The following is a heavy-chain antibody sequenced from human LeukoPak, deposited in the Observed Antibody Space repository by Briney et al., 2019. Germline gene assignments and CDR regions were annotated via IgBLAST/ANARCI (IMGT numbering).Heavy chain of an antibody. V-gene: IGHV3-48*03. CDR2: ISSSGSTI. Sequence: GGSLRLSCAASGFTFSSYEMNWVRQAPGKGLEWVSYISSSGSTIYYADSVKGRFTISRDNAKNSLYLQMNSLRAEDTAVYYCARLYDSSGYYRDYYYGMDAWGQGTTVTVS. D-gene: IGHD3-22*01. CDR3: ARLYDSSGYYRDYYYGMDA. CDR1: GFTFSSYE. J-gene: IGHJ6*02.